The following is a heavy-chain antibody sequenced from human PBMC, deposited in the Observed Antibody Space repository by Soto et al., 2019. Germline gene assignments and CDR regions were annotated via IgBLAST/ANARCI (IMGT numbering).Heavy chain of an antibody. CDR2: ISAYNGNT. CDR1: GYTFTSYG. J-gene: IGHJ5*02. D-gene: IGHD6-13*01. CDR3: ASHSSSWRPPGSGFDP. Sequence: QVQLVQSGAEVKKPGASVKVSCKASGYTFTSYGISWVRQAPGQGLAWMGWISAYNGNTNYAQKLQGRVTMTTDTSTSTAYMELRSLSSDDTAVYYCASHSSSWRPPGSGFDPWGQGTLVTVSS. V-gene: IGHV1-18*04.